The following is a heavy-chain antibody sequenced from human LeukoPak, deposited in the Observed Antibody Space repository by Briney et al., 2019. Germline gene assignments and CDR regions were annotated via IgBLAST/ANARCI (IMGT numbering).Heavy chain of an antibody. CDR1: GGSISSGGYS. J-gene: IGHJ4*02. V-gene: IGHV4-30-2*01. Sequence: SQTLSLTCAVSGGSISSGGYSWSWIRQPPGKGLEWIGYIYHSGSTYYNPSLKSRVTISVDRSKNQFSLELSSVTAADTAVYYCARGWPRADYWGQGTLVTVSS. CDR3: ARGWPRADY. CDR2: IYHSGST.